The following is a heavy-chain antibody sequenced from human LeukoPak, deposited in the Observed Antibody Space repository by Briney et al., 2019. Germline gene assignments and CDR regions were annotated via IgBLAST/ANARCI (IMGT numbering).Heavy chain of an antibody. CDR1: DGSISNYY. Sequence: AETLSLTCTVSDGSISNYYWSWIRQPAGKGLEWIGHIYTSGITNYNPSLKSRVTMSVDTSKNQFSLKLSSVTAADTAVYYCARTTEGGYTYGYFYYYYMDVWGKGTTVTISS. CDR3: ARTTEGGYTYGYFYYYYMDV. D-gene: IGHD5-18*01. J-gene: IGHJ6*03. CDR2: IYTSGIT. V-gene: IGHV4-4*07.